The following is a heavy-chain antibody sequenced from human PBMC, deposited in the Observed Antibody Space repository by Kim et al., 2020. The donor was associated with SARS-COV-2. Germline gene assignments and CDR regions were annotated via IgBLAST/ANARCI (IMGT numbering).Heavy chain of an antibody. D-gene: IGHD6-19*01. V-gene: IGHV3-23*01. CDR1: GFTFSSYA. CDR2: ISGSGGST. CDR3: AKDSSLAVNGIQIFDY. Sequence: GGSLRLSCAASGFTFSSYAMSWVRQAPGKGLEWVSAISGSGGSTYYADSVKGRFTISRDNSKNTLYLQMNSLRAEDTAVYYCAKDSSLAVNGIQIFDYWGQGTLVTVSS. J-gene: IGHJ4*02.